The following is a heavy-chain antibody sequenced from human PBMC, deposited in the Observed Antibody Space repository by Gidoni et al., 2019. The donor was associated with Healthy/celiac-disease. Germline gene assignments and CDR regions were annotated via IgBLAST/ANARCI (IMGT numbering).Heavy chain of an antibody. Sequence: EVQLLESGGGLVQPGGSLRLSCAASGFPFSSYAMSWVRQAPGKGLEWVSAISGSGGSTYYADSVKGRFTISRDNSKNTLYLQMNSLRAEDTAVYYCAKESTDAQGVGLPVAEYFQHWGQGTLVTVSS. V-gene: IGHV3-23*01. CDR2: ISGSGGST. CDR1: GFPFSSYA. J-gene: IGHJ1*01. D-gene: IGHD2-8*01. CDR3: AKESTDAQGVGLPVAEYFQH.